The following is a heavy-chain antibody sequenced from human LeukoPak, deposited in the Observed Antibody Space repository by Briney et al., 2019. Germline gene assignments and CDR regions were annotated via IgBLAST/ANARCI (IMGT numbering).Heavy chain of an antibody. Sequence: GGSLRLSRAASGFTFSSYGMHWVRQAPGKGLEWVAFIRYDGSNKYYADSVKGRFTISRDNSKNTLYLQMNSLRAEDTAVYYCAKDRRGDYYHYMDVWGKGTTVTVSS. CDR3: AKDRRGDYYHYMDV. J-gene: IGHJ6*03. CDR2: IRYDGSNK. D-gene: IGHD4-17*01. V-gene: IGHV3-30*02. CDR1: GFTFSSYG.